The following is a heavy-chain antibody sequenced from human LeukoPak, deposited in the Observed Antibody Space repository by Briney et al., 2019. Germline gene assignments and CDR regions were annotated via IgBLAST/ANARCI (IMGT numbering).Heavy chain of an antibody. V-gene: IGHV1-69*05. CDR3: ARAPYYYDSSGYDDY. D-gene: IGHD3-22*01. J-gene: IGHJ4*02. CDR2: IIPIFGTA. CDR1: GGTFSSYA. Sequence: GASVKVSCKASGGTFSSYAISWVRQAPGQGLEWMGRIIPIFGTANYAQKFQGGVTITTDESTSTAYMEPSSLRSEDTAVYYCARAPYYYDSSGYDDYWGQGTLVTVSS.